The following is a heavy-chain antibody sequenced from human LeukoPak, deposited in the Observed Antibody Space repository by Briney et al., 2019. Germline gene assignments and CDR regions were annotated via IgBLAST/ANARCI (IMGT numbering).Heavy chain of an antibody. D-gene: IGHD3-10*01. J-gene: IGHJ6*03. CDR3: ARGITDPTSYYYYYMDV. V-gene: IGHV1-69*06. CDR1: GGTFSSYA. Sequence: GASVKVSCKASGGTFSSYAISWVRQAPGQGLEWMGGIIPIFGTANYAQKFQGRVTITADKSTSTAYMELSSLRSEDTAVYYCARGITDPTSYYYYYMDVWGKGTTVTISS. CDR2: IIPIFGTA.